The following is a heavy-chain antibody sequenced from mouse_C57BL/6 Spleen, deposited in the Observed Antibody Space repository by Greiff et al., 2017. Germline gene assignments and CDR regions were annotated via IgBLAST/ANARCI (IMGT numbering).Heavy chain of an antibody. D-gene: IGHD1-1*01. V-gene: IGHV1-54*01. Sequence: VQLQQSGAELVRPGTSVTVSCKASGYAFTNYLIEWVKQRPGQGLEWIGVINPGSGGTNYNEKFKGKATLTADKSSSTAYMQLSSLTSEDSAVYFCARGLIYYYGSSYEAYAMDYWGQGTSVTVSS. CDR1: GYAFTNYL. J-gene: IGHJ4*01. CDR3: ARGLIYYYGSSYEAYAMDY. CDR2: INPGSGGT.